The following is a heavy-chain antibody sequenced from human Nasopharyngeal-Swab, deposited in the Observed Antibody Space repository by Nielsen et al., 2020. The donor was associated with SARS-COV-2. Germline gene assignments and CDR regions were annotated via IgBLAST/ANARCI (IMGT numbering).Heavy chain of an antibody. CDR1: GYSFRTYG. D-gene: IGHD2/OR15-2a*01. Sequence: GESLEISCVASGYSFRTYGMSWVRQAPGKGLEWVAAISGSGDISGSGDSTYYADSVKGRFTISRDNSKNTLSLQMNGLGAEDTAVYYCAKDLRGPYFFWGQGTLVTVSS. CDR2: ISGSGDISGSGDST. J-gene: IGHJ4*02. CDR3: AKDLRGPYFF. V-gene: IGHV3-23*01.